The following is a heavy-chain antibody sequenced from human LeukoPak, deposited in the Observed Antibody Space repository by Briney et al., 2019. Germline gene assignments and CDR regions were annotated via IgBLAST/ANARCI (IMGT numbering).Heavy chain of an antibody. V-gene: IGHV4-28*01. D-gene: IGHD6-19*01. Sequence: SDTLSLTCAVSGYSISSSQWWGWIRQPPGKGPEWIAYIYHSGSTYYNPSLKSRVTLSVDTSKNQFSLRLSSVTAVDTAVYYCARTHRSGFSFEYWGQGTLVTVSS. CDR1: GYSISSSQW. CDR2: IYHSGST. J-gene: IGHJ4*02. CDR3: ARTHRSGFSFEY.